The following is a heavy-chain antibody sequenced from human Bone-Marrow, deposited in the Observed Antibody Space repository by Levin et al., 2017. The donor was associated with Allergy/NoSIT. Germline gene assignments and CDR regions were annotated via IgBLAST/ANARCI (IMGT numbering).Heavy chain of an antibody. J-gene: IGHJ3*02. CDR1: GFTFSEVW. CDR2: IKSIPAGGTT. Sequence: NPGGSLRLSCEDSGFTFSEVWMNWVRQAPGKGLEWVGRIKSIPAGGTTDYAAPVKGRFTISRDDSKNTLYLQMDSLKTEDTAVYYCSKLNTVNAFNMWGQGTMVTVSS. CDR3: SKLNTVNAFNM. D-gene: IGHD4-11*01. V-gene: IGHV3-15*01.